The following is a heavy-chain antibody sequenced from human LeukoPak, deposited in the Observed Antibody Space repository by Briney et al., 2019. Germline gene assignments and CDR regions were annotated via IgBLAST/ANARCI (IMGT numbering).Heavy chain of an antibody. V-gene: IGHV4-59*01. Sequence: SETLSLTCTVSGGSISSYYWSWIRQPPGKGLEWIGYIYYSGSTNYNPSLKSRVTISVDTSKNQFSLKLSSVTAADTAVYYCARDRGSSWYRNWFDPWGQGTLVTVPS. CDR3: ARDRGSSWYRNWFDP. CDR2: IYYSGST. CDR1: GGSISSYY. J-gene: IGHJ5*02. D-gene: IGHD6-13*01.